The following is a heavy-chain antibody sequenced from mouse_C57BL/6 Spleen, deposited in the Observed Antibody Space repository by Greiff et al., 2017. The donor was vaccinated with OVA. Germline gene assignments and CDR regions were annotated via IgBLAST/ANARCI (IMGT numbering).Heavy chain of an antibody. Sequence: VQLQESGPGLVQPSQSLSITCTVSGFSLTSYGVHWVRQSPGKGLEWLGVIWSGGSTDYNAAFISRLSISKDNSKSQVFFKMNSLQADDTAIYYCARNVFYSNYGYFDYWGQGTTLTVSS. D-gene: IGHD2-5*01. J-gene: IGHJ2*01. CDR1: GFSLTSYG. CDR2: IWSGGST. V-gene: IGHV2-2*01. CDR3: ARNVFYSNYGYFDY.